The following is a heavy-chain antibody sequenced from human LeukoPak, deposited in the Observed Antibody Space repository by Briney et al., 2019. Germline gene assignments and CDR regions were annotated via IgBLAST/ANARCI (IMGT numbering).Heavy chain of an antibody. J-gene: IGHJ3*02. CDR2: IKSKTDGGTT. V-gene: IGHV3-15*01. Sequence: GGSLRLSCAASGFTFSNAWMSWVRQAPGKGLEWVGRIKSKTDGGTTDYAAPVKGRFTISRDDSKNTLYLQMNSLKTEDTAVYYCTTDALYAGGAFDIWGLGTMVTVSS. D-gene: IGHD5/OR15-5a*01. CDR3: TTDALYAGGAFDI. CDR1: GFTFSNAW.